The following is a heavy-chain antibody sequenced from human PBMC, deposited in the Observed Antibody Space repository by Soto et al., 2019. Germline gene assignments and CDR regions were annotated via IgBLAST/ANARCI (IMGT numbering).Heavy chain of an antibody. D-gene: IGHD1-1*01. CDR3: VRDGTKTLRDWFDP. CDR1: GASLSGFY. CDR2: IYATG. J-gene: IGHJ5*02. Sequence: SETLSLTCTVSGASLSGFYWSWIQKSAGKGPEWIGRIYATGTMSVDTSKKQFSLKLRSVTAADTAVYYCVRDGTKTLRDWFDPWGQGISVTVSS. V-gene: IGHV4-4*07.